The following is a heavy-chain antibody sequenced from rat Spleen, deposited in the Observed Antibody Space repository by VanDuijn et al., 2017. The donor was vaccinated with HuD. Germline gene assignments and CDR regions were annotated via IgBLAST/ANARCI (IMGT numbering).Heavy chain of an antibody. D-gene: IGHD1-11*01. Sequence: QVQLKESGPTLVQPSQTLSLTCTVSGFSLLSNSVHWVRQPPGKGLEWMGGIWNDGSTDYNSALKSRLSISRDTSKSQVFLKMKSLQSDDTVTYFCARSYGGYTSNWFPYWGQGTLVTVSS. V-gene: IGHV2-1*01. CDR3: ARSYGGYTSNWFPY. CDR1: GFSLLSNS. J-gene: IGHJ3*01. CDR2: IWNDGST.